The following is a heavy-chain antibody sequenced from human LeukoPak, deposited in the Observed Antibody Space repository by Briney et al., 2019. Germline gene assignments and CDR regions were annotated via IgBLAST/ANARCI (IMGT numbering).Heavy chain of an antibody. D-gene: IGHD3-16*01. Sequence: SETLSLTCAVYGGSFSGYYWSWIRQPPGEGLEWIGYVYSSGSTNSNPALKSRVTISLDTSKNQSSLKLTSVTAADTAVYYCARGAPSLYYYYMDIWGKGTTVTVSS. V-gene: IGHV4-4*09. CDR3: ARGAPSLYYYYMDI. CDR2: VYSSGST. CDR1: GGSFSGYY. J-gene: IGHJ6*03.